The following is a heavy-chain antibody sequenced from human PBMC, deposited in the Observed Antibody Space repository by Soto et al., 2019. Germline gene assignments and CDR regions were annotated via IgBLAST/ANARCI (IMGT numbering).Heavy chain of an antibody. J-gene: IGHJ5*02. CDR2: MNPNSGHR. CDR3: ARMATSGTLNWFDP. V-gene: IGHV1-8*01. Sequence: ASVKVSCKASGYAFSNNDISWVRHVTGQGLEWMGWMNPNSGHRGYAQKFQGRVTMTRDTSTSTAYMELSSLASDDTAIYYCARMATSGTLNWFDPWGQGTLVTVSS. CDR1: GYAFSNND.